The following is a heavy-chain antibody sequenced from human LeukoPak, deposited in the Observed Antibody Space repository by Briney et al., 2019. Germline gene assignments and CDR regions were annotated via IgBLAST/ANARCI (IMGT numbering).Heavy chain of an antibody. CDR1: GFILSSSE. Sequence: QSGGSLRLSCAASGFILSSSEMNWVRQAPGKGLEWVSYISSSGGTIFYADSVKGRFTISRGNAKNALDLQMNSLRGEDTGIYYCARAFDFWGGGTRVSVSS. V-gene: IGHV3-48*03. CDR2: ISSSGGTI. CDR3: ARAFDF. J-gene: IGHJ3*01.